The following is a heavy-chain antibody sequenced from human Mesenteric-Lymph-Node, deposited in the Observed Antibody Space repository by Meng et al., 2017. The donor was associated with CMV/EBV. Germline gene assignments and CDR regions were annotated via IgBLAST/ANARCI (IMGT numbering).Heavy chain of an antibody. J-gene: IGHJ4*02. CDR2: IYTSGST. Sequence: SETLSLTCTVSGGSISSYYWSWIRQPAGKGLEWIGRIYTSGSTNYNPSLKSRVTISVDTSKNQFSLKLSSVTAADTAVYYCSTLYCTRTSCYEYWGQGTLVTVSS. CDR1: GGSISSYY. V-gene: IGHV4-4*07. CDR3: STLYCTRTSCYEY. D-gene: IGHD2-2*01.